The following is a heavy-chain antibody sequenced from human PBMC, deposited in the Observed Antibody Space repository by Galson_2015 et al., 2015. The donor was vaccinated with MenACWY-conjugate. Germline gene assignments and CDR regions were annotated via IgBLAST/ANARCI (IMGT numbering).Heavy chain of an antibody. D-gene: IGHD2-21*01. CDR1: GDSISTSSYY. J-gene: IGHJ5*02. CDR2: IYHNEAT. V-gene: IGHV4-39*01. Sequence: ETLSLTCIVSGDSISTSSYYWGWVRQPPGEALEWIGSIYHNEATYYTPSLKSRATISGDTSNNRFSLRLTSLSAADTAVYYCIRHHQHLWFDPWGQGILVTVSS. CDR3: IRHHQHLWFDP.